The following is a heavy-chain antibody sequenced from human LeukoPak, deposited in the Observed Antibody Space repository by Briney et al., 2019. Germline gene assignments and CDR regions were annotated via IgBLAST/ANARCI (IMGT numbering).Heavy chain of an antibody. V-gene: IGHV1-2*02. Sequence: GASVKVSCKASGYTFSGYYMHWVRQAPGQGLEWMGWINPNSGGTSYAQKFQGRVTMTRDTSISTAYMELSRLRSDDTAVYYCARDRYCSSTSCYVNWFDPWGQGTLVTVSS. D-gene: IGHD2-2*01. J-gene: IGHJ5*02. CDR1: GYTFSGYY. CDR3: ARDRYCSSTSCYVNWFDP. CDR2: INPNSGGT.